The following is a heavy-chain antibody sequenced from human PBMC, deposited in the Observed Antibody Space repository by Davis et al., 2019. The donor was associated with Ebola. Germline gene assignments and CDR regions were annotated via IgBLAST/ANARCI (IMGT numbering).Heavy chain of an antibody. Sequence: SVKVSCKTSGGTFRSYAISWVRQAPGQGLEWMGGIIPVIGTASYAQKFQGRVTITADESTSTAYMELNSLRSEHTVVYYCARHYGGGYYYAMDVWGQGTTVTVSS. CDR1: GGTFRSYA. CDR3: ARHYGGGYYYAMDV. D-gene: IGHD4-23*01. CDR2: IIPVIGTA. J-gene: IGHJ6*02. V-gene: IGHV1-69*13.